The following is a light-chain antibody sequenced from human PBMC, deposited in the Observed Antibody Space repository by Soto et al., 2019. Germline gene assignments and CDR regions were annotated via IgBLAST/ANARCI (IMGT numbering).Light chain of an antibody. V-gene: IGKV3-20*01. CDR3: QQYGVSPT. CDR2: GAS. J-gene: IGKJ4*01. CDR1: QTISNTF. Sequence: EIVLTQSPGTLSLSPGERATLSCRASQTISNTFLAWYQQRPGQDHRLLIYGASGRAAGIPDRFSGSGSGTDFTLSISRLEPEDFAVYYCQQYGVSPTFGGGTKVEIK.